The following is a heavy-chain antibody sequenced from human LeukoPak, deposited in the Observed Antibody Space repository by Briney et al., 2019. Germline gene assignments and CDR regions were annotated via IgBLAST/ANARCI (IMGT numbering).Heavy chain of an antibody. J-gene: IGHJ6*02. CDR3: ASSEGGYSYGGPLGYYGMDV. V-gene: IGHV4-34*01. Sequence: PSETLSLTCAVYGGSFSGYYWSWIRQPPGKGLEWIGEINHSGTTNYNPSLKSRVTISVDTSKNHFSLKLTSVTAADTAVYYCASSEGGYSYGGPLGYYGMDVWGQGTTVTVSS. D-gene: IGHD5-18*01. CDR1: GGSFSGYY. CDR2: INHSGTT.